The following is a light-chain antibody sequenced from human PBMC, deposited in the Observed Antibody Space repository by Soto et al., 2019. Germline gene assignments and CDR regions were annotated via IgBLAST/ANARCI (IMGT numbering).Light chain of an antibody. J-gene: IGKJ1*01. V-gene: IGKV1-5*01. CDR3: QQYNSYSPPT. CDR2: DAS. CDR1: QSISSW. Sequence: DIQMTQSPSTLSASVGDRVTITCRASQSISSWLAWYQQKPGKAPKLLIYDASSLESGVPSRFSGSGSGTEFTLTISSLQPDDFATYYCQQYNSYSPPTFGSGTKVDSK.